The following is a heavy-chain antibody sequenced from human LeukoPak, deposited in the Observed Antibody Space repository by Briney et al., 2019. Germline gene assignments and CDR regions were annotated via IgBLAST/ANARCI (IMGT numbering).Heavy chain of an antibody. J-gene: IGHJ4*02. Sequence: SETLSLTCTVSGGSISSGSYYWRWIRQPAGTGLEWIGRIYTSGSTNYNPSLKSRVTISVDTSKNQFSLKLSSVTAADTAVYYCARGDSWSGYEDYWGQGTLVTVSS. CDR3: ARGDSWSGYEDY. V-gene: IGHV4-61*02. CDR1: GGSISSGSYY. CDR2: IYTSGST. D-gene: IGHD3-3*01.